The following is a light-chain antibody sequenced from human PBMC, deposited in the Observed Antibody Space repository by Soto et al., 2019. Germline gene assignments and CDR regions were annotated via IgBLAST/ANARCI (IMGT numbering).Light chain of an antibody. CDR3: SSLEGSYNLV. J-gene: IGLJ3*02. CDR1: SSDIGAYNY. V-gene: IGLV2-11*01. Sequence: QSVLTQPRSVSGSPGQAVTISCTGTSSDIGAYNYVFWYQQYPGKSPKLIIYDVFKRPPGVPARFSASKSGNTASLTITGLQTEDEADYNCSSLEGSYNLVFGGGTKVTVL. CDR2: DVF.